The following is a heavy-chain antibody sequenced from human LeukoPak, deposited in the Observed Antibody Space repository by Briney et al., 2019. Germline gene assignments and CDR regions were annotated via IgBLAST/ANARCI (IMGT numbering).Heavy chain of an antibody. J-gene: IGHJ4*02. D-gene: IGHD3-16*01. CDR1: GFTFSSYA. CDR3: ARSFGSSPLDY. Sequence: GGSLRLSCAASGFTFSSYAMHWVRQAPGKGLEYVSAISSNGGSSYYANSVKGRFTISRDNSKNPLYLQMGSLRAEDMAVYYCARSFGSSPLDYWGQGTLVTVSS. V-gene: IGHV3-64*01. CDR2: ISSNGGSS.